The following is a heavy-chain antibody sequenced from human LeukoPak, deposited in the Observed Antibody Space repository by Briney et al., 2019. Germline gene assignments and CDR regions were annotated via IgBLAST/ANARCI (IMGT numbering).Heavy chain of an antibody. Sequence: GGSLRLSCGASGFGFIAYALHWAGQPPGKGLEWVSAISGSGGSTYYADSVKGRFTISRDNAQNSLYLQMNSLRAEDTAIYYCVRDRGTYRPIDYWGQGTLVTVSS. V-gene: IGHV3-23*01. D-gene: IGHD1-26*01. CDR2: ISGSGGST. J-gene: IGHJ4*02. CDR1: GFGFIAYA. CDR3: VRDRGTYRPIDY.